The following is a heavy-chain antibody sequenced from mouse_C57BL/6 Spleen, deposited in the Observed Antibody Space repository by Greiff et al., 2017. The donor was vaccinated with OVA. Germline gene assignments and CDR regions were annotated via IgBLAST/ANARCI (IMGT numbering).Heavy chain of an antibody. V-gene: IGHV5-4*01. Sequence: EVQRVESGGGLVKPGGSLKLSCAASGFTFSSYAMSWVRQTPEKRLEWVATISDGGSYTYYPDNVKGRFTISRDNAKNNLYLQMSHLKSEDTAMYYCARYRITTVHYYWGQGTILTVSS. CDR3: ARYRITTVHYY. D-gene: IGHD1-1*01. CDR1: GFTFSSYA. J-gene: IGHJ2*01. CDR2: ISDGGSYT.